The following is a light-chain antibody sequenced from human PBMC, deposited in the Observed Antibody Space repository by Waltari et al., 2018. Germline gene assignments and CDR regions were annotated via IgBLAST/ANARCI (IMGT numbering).Light chain of an antibody. CDR2: ETT. CDR3: GTWDSSLSGAV. J-gene: IGLJ7*01. Sequence: QSVLTQPPSVSAAPGPRVTISCSGGSSNIGNNYVSWYRQFPGTAPKLLIYETTERPSGIPGRFSGSKSGTSATLDITGLQAGDEADYYCGTWDSSLSGAVFGGGTHLTVL. CDR1: SSNIGNNY. V-gene: IGLV1-51*02.